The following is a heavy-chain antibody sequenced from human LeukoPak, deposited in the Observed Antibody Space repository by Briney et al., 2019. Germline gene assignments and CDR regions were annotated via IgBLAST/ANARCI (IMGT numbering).Heavy chain of an antibody. Sequence: GGSLRLSCAASGFTFSNSAMSWVRQAPGKGLEWVSTLSGSGITTYYADSVKGRFTISRDNSKNTLYLQMNSLRAEDTAVYYCAKGIYSSGWSHFDYWGHGTLVTVSS. V-gene: IGHV3-23*01. CDR1: GFTFSNSA. CDR2: LSGSGITT. CDR3: AKGIYSSGWSHFDY. D-gene: IGHD6-19*01. J-gene: IGHJ4*01.